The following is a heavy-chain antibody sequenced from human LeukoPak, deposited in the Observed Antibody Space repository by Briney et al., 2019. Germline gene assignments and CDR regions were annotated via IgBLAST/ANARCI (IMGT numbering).Heavy chain of an antibody. J-gene: IGHJ4*02. D-gene: IGHD2-15*01. CDR2: ISDSGGST. CDR1: GFTFSSFA. Sequence: GGSLRLSCAASGFTFSSFAMSWVRQAPGKGLEWVSGISDSGGSTYYPDSVKGRFTIYRDNSKNTLYLQMNSLRAEDTAVYFCAKSPLAYCSGASCHLYFDYWGQGTLVTVSS. CDR3: AKSPLAYCSGASCHLYFDY. V-gene: IGHV3-23*01.